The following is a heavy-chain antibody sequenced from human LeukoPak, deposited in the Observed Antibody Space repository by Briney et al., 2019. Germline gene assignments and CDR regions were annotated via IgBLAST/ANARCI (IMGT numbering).Heavy chain of an antibody. Sequence: ASVKVSCKASGYTFSSYGVSWVRQAPGQGLEWMGWISAYNGNTNYEQNLQGRATMTTDTSTSTAYMELRNLRSDDTAVYYCARAILGYCSAGSCYSFSYYYMDVWGKGTTVAVSS. J-gene: IGHJ6*03. V-gene: IGHV1-18*01. CDR1: GYTFSSYG. CDR3: ARAILGYCSAGSCYSFSYYYMDV. CDR2: ISAYNGNT. D-gene: IGHD2-15*01.